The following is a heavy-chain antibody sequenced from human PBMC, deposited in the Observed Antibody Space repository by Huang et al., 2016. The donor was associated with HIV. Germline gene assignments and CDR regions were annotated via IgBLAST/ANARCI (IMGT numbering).Heavy chain of an antibody. CDR2: ISWDGGIT. CDR1: GFTFDDST. V-gene: IGHV3-43*01. CDR3: TKDIYPFGGSGWSFDY. Sequence: EVKLVESGGVVVQPGGSLRLSCAAFGFTFDDSTMHWVRQAPGKGLEWVSLISWDGGITYYADSVKGRFTISRDNSKNSLYLQMNSLRTEDTALYYCTKDIYPFGGSGWSFDYWGQGTLVTVSS. D-gene: IGHD6-19*01. J-gene: IGHJ4*02.